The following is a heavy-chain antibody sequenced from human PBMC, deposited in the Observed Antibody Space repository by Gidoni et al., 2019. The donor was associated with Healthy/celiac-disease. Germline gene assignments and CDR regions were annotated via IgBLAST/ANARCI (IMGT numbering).Heavy chain of an antibody. CDR1: GFTFSSYG. CDR2: ISYDGSNK. CDR3: AKSFDVDTAMDYDY. V-gene: IGHV3-30*18. Sequence: QVQLVESGGGVVQPGRSLRLSCAASGFTFSSYGMHWVRQAPGKGLEWVAVISYDGSNKYYADSVKGRFTISRDNSKNTLYLQMNSLRAEDTAVYYCAKSFDVDTAMDYDYWGQGTLVTVSS. J-gene: IGHJ4*02. D-gene: IGHD5-18*01.